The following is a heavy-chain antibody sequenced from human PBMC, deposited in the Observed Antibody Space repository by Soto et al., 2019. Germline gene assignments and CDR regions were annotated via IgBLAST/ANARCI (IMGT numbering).Heavy chain of an antibody. J-gene: IGHJ6*02. V-gene: IGHV4-31*03. D-gene: IGHD2-15*01. CDR2: IYYSGST. CDR1: GXSISSGGYY. Sequence: SETLSLTCTVSGXSISSGGYYWSWIRQHPGKGLEWIGYIYYSGSTYYNPSLKSRVTISVDTSKNQFSLKLSSVTAADTAVYYCARSYCSGGSCYGMDVWGQGTTVTVSS. CDR3: ARSYCSGGSCYGMDV.